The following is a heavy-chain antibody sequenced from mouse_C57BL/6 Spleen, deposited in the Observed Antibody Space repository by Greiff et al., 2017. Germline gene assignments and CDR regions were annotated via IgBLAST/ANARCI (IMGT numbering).Heavy chain of an antibody. Sequence: QVQLQQSGPELVKPGASVKISCKASGYAFSSSWMNWVKQRPGKGLEWIGRIYPGDGDTNYNGKFKGKATLTADKSSSTAYMQLSSLTSEDSAVYFCARAYYSNHYFDDWGQGTTLTVSS. CDR2: IYPGDGDT. CDR3: ARAYYSNHYFDD. CDR1: GYAFSSSW. V-gene: IGHV1-82*01. J-gene: IGHJ2*01. D-gene: IGHD2-5*01.